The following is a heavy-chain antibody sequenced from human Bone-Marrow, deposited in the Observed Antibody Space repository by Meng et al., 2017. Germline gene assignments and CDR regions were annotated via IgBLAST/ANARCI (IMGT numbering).Heavy chain of an antibody. CDR2: IKQDGSEE. J-gene: IGHJ6*02. D-gene: IGHD3-3*01. CDR3: ARNALEGNYDFWSGSYYYYGMDV. Sequence: GESLKISCAASGVTFSSYWMSWVRQAPGKGLEWVANIKQDGSEEYYVDSVKGRFTISRDNAENSLYLQMNSLRAEDTAVYYCARNALEGNYDFWSGSYYYYGMDVWGQGTTVTVSS. V-gene: IGHV3-7*01. CDR1: GVTFSSYW.